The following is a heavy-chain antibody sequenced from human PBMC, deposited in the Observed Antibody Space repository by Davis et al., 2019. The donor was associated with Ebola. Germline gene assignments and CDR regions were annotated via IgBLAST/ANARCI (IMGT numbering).Heavy chain of an antibody. D-gene: IGHD2-15*01. CDR1: GFTFSSYA. V-gene: IGHV3-30-3*01. Sequence: GESLKISCAASGFTFSSYAMHWVRQAPGKGLEWVAVISYDGSNKYYADSVKGRFTISRDNSKNTLYLQMNSLRAEDTAVYYCARSMVVAADFDYWGQGTLVTVSS. CDR2: ISYDGSNK. J-gene: IGHJ4*02. CDR3: ARSMVVAADFDY.